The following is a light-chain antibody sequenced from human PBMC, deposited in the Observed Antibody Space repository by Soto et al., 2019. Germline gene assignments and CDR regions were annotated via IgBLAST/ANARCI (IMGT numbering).Light chain of an antibody. CDR1: QSVSSSN. CDR2: GAS. Sequence: EIVLTQSPGTLSLSPGERATLSCRASQSVSSSNLAWYQQKPGQPPRLLIYGASSRATGVPDRFSGSGSGTDFTLTINRLEPEDFAVYFCQQYNYLITFGQGTRLEIK. J-gene: IGKJ5*01. CDR3: QQYNYLIT. V-gene: IGKV3-20*01.